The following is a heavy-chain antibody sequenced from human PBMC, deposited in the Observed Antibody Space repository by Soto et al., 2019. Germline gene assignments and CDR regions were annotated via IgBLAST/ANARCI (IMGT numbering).Heavy chain of an antibody. CDR2: IDPMFDTS. J-gene: IGHJ6*02. CDR1: GGALTSYP. V-gene: IGHV1-69*01. CDR3: ASGEMEARAVHYDFLTNVGGMVYGLDV. Sequence: QVRLEQSGAEVKKPGSSVRVSCQASGGALTSYPIHWVRQAPGQGLEWMGVIDPMFDTSNLAEKFKARVTFTADASTKTVYMDLTSLRSEDTALYYCASGEMEARAVHYDFLTNVGGMVYGLDVWGQGTTVTVSS. D-gene: IGHD3-9*01.